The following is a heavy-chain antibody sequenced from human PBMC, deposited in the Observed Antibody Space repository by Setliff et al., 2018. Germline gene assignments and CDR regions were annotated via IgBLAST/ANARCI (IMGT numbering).Heavy chain of an antibody. Sequence: PGGSLRLSCAASEFTFNKYWMTWVRQAPGKGLEWVANIDPDGIGKYYIDSVRGRFTISRDNAKNSLYLQMTSLRTDDTAFYYCATARRGYQYGSGSLFDDWGQGTLVTVSS. J-gene: IGHJ4*02. CDR1: EFTFNKYW. CDR3: ATARRGYQYGSGSLFDD. V-gene: IGHV3-7*03. CDR2: IDPDGIGK. D-gene: IGHD3-10*01.